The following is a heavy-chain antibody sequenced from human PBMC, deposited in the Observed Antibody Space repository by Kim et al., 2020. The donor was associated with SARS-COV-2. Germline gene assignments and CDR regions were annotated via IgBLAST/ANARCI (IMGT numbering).Heavy chain of an antibody. CDR2: INPSGGST. CDR1: GYTFTSYY. V-gene: IGHV1-46*01. Sequence: ASVKVSCKASGYTFTSYYMHWVRQAPGQGLEWMGIINPSGGSTSYAQKFQGRVTMTRDTSTSTVYMALSSLRSEDTAVYYCARDHGAGSGSYYQTYGMDVWGQGTTVTVS. CDR3: ARDHGAGSGSYYQTYGMDV. D-gene: IGHD3-10*01. J-gene: IGHJ6*02.